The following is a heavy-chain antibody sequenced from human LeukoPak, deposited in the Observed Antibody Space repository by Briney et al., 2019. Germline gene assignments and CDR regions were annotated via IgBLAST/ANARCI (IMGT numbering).Heavy chain of an antibody. CDR1: GFTFDDYA. CDR2: ISWNSGSI. D-gene: IGHD2-2*02. J-gene: IGHJ3*02. V-gene: IGHV3-9*01. Sequence: QPGRSLRLSCAASGFTFDDYAMHWVRQAPGKGLEWVSGISWNSGSIGYADSVKGRFTISRDNAKNSLYLQMNSLRAEDTALYYCAKDHTPKRSLDAFDIWGQGTMVTVSS. CDR3: AKDHTPKRSLDAFDI.